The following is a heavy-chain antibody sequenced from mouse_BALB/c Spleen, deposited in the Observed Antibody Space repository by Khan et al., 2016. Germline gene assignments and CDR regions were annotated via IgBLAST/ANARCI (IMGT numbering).Heavy chain of an antibody. D-gene: IGHD1-3*01. CDR2: IWAGGST. CDR3: ARLEDI. Sequence: VELVESGPGLVAPSQSLSITCTVSGFSLTSYGVHWVRQPPGKGLGWLGVIWAGGSTTYNSALMSRLSISKDNSKSQVFLKRNILQTDDTAMYYCARLEDIWGQVTTLTVSS. CDR1: GFSLTSYG. V-gene: IGHV2-9*02. J-gene: IGHJ2*01.